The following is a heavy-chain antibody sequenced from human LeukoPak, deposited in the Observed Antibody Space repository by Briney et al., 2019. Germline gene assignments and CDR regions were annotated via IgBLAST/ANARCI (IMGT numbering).Heavy chain of an antibody. Sequence: GGSLRLSCAASGFTFSSYAMHWVRQAPGKGLEWAAVISYDGSNKYYADSVKGRFTISRDNSKNTLYLQMNSLRAEDTAVYYCARDRSDIVVVVAATPDYWGQGTLVTVSS. CDR3: ARDRSDIVVVVAATPDY. D-gene: IGHD2-15*01. CDR2: ISYDGSNK. J-gene: IGHJ4*02. V-gene: IGHV3-30-3*01. CDR1: GFTFSSYA.